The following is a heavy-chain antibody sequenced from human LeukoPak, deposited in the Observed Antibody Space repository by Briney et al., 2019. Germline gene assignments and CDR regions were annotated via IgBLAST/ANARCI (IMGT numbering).Heavy chain of an antibody. V-gene: IGHV4-4*07. CDR3: AREPRNYYGSGSYYIGDAFDI. CDR2: MYTSGST. CDR1: GGSISGYY. J-gene: IGHJ3*02. Sequence: SETLSLTCTVSGGSISGYYWSWIRQPAGKGLQWIGRMYTSGSTNYNLSLKSRVTLSVDTSKNQFSLKLTSVTAADTAVYYCAREPRNYYGSGSYYIGDAFDIWGQGTMVTVSS. D-gene: IGHD3-10*01.